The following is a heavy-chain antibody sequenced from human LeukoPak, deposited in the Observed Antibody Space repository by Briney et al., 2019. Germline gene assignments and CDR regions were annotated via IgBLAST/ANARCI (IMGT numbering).Heavy chain of an antibody. Sequence: SETLSLTCTVSGGSNNSYYWNWIRQPPGKALEWIGYIYSSGTTNYNPSLKSRVTISVDTSKNQFSLRLTSLTAADTAVYYCARGTRWSDYWGQGTLVTVSS. D-gene: IGHD1-1*01. J-gene: IGHJ4*02. CDR3: ARGTRWSDY. CDR1: GGSNNSYY. CDR2: IYSSGTT. V-gene: IGHV4-59*01.